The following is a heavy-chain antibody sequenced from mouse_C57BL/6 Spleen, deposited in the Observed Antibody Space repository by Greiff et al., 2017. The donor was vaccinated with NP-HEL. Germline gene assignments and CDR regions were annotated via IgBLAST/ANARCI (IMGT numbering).Heavy chain of an antibody. J-gene: IGHJ2*01. Sequence: EVKLVESGGGLVKPGGSLKLSCAASGFTFSDYGMHWVRQAPEKGLEWVAYISSGSSTIYYADTVKGRITISRDNAKNTLFLQMTSLRSEDTAMYYCARSDYDGFDYWGQGTTLTVSS. CDR1: GFTFSDYG. CDR2: ISSGSSTI. D-gene: IGHD2-4*01. V-gene: IGHV5-17*01. CDR3: ARSDYDGFDY.